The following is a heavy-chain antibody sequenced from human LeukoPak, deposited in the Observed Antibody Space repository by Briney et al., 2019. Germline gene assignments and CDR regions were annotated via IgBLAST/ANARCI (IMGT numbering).Heavy chain of an antibody. CDR3: ARIVASYYFDY. Sequence: PSETLSLTCTVSGGSISNSSYYWGWIRQPPGKGLEWIGSIYYSGSTYYNPSLKSRVTISVDTSKNQFSLKLSSVTAADTAVYYCARIVASYYFDYWGQGTLVTVSS. CDR1: GGSISNSSYY. J-gene: IGHJ4*02. D-gene: IGHD5-12*01. V-gene: IGHV4-39*01. CDR2: IYYSGST.